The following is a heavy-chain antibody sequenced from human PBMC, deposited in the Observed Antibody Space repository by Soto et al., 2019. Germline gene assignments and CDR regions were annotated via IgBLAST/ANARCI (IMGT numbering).Heavy chain of an antibody. Sequence: RTLVNPTETLTLTWPVSVFSLTTGKKCVSWMRHPPGKALEWLAHIFSDNERSYSTSLQGRLTISKDTSGSQVVLSMTNVDPVDTATYYCARMNVDSYQFYYAMDVWGQGTTVSV. D-gene: IGHD4-17*01. CDR3: ARMNVDSYQFYYAMDV. V-gene: IGHV2-26*01. CDR1: VFSLTTGKKC. CDR2: IFSDNER. J-gene: IGHJ6*02.